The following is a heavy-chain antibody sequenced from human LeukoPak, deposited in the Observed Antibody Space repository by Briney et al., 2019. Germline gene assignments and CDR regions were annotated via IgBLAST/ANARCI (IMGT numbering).Heavy chain of an antibody. CDR2: IYYSGST. V-gene: IGHV4-59*01. CDR1: GGSISSYY. CDR3: AGGFEYTNLDY. J-gene: IGHJ4*02. Sequence: PSETLSLTCTVSGGSISSYYWSWIRQPPGKGLEWIGYIYYSGSTNYNPSLKSRVTISVDTSRNQFSLKLGSVTAADTAVYYCAGGFEYTNLDYWGQGTLVTVSS. D-gene: IGHD6-6*01.